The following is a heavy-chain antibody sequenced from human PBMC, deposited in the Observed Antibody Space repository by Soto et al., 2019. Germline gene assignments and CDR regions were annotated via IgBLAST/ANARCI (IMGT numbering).Heavy chain of an antibody. CDR1: GDSISSYY. CDR3: AVGHFPNWFDP. V-gene: IGHV4-59*01. Sequence: SETLSLTCAVSGDSISSYYWSWIRQPPGKGLEWIGYIYYSGSTNYNPSLKSRVTISVDTSKNQFSLKLSSVTAADTAVYYCAVGHFPNWFDPWGQGTLVTVSS. D-gene: IGHD1-26*01. J-gene: IGHJ5*02. CDR2: IYYSGST.